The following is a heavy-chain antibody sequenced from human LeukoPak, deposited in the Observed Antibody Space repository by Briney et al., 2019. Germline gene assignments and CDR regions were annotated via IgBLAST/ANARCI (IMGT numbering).Heavy chain of an antibody. V-gene: IGHV4-59*01. CDR1: GGSISSYY. J-gene: IGHJ4*02. CDR3: ARAEYYDSSGYPPDY. Sequence: SETLSLTCTVSGGSISSYYWSWIRQPPGKGLEWIGYIYYSGSTNYNPSLKSRVTISVDTSKNQFSLKLSSVTAADTAVYYCARAEYYDSSGYPPDYWGQGTLVTVSS. D-gene: IGHD3-22*01. CDR2: IYYSGST.